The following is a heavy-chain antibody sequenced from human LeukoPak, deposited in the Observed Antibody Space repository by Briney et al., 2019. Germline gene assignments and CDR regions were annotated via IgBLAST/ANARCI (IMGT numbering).Heavy chain of an antibody. Sequence: VASVKVSCKASGYTFTSYDINWVRQATGQGLEWMGRMNPNSGNTGYAQKFQGRVTITRNTSISTAYMELSSLRSEDTAVYYCARGTWISMGVYFDYWGQGTLVTVSS. CDR1: GYTFTSYD. V-gene: IGHV1-8*03. CDR2: MNPNSGNT. CDR3: ARGTWISMGVYFDY. D-gene: IGHD5-12*01. J-gene: IGHJ4*02.